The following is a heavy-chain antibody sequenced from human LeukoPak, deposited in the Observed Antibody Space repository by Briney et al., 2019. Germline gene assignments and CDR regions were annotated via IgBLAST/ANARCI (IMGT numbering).Heavy chain of an antibody. D-gene: IGHD3-3*01. V-gene: IGHV3-21*01. CDR2: ISSSSSYI. J-gene: IGHJ4*02. CDR1: GFTFSSYS. Sequence: GGSLRLSCAASGFTFSSYSMNWVRQAPGKGLEWVSSISSSSSYIYYADSVKGRFTISRDNAKNPLYLQMNSLRAEDTAVYYCAGYITIFGVVTEDYWGQGTLVTVSS. CDR3: AGYITIFGVVTEDY.